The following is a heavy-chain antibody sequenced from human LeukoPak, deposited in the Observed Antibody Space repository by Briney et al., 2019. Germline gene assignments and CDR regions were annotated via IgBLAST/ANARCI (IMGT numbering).Heavy chain of an antibody. D-gene: IGHD2-15*01. J-gene: IGHJ4*02. CDR2: IYTSGST. CDR3: ARDIVGCSGGSCYLYYFDY. Sequence: SQTLSLTCTVSGGSISSGSYYWSWIRQPAGKGLEWIGRIYTSGSTHYNPSLESRVTISVDTSKNQFSLKLSSVTAADTAVYYCARDIVGCSGGSCYLYYFDYWGQGTLVTVSS. V-gene: IGHV4-61*02. CDR1: GGSISSGSYY.